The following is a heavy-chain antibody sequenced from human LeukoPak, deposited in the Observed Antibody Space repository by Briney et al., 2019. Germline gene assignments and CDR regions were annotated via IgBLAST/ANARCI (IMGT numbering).Heavy chain of an antibody. CDR2: IYYSGST. CDR1: GGSISSSSYY. Sequence: SSETLSLTCTVSGGSISSSSYYWGWIRQPPGKGLEWIGSIYYSGSTYYNPSLKSRVTISVDTSKNQFSLKLSSVTAADTAVYYCARGWVEDGYFGRGAFDIWGQGTMVTVSS. V-gene: IGHV4-39*01. J-gene: IGHJ3*02. D-gene: IGHD5-24*01. CDR3: ARGWVEDGYFGRGAFDI.